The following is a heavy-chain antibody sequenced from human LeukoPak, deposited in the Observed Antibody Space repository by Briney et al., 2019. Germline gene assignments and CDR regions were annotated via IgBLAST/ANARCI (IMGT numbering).Heavy chain of an antibody. V-gene: IGHV3-48*02. J-gene: IGHJ5*02. Sequence: GGSLRLSCAASGFTFTTYTMNWVSQAPGEGLEWVSFISSSGATVYYADSVKGRFTISRDNAKNSLFLQMSSLRDEDTAVYYCARDRYGSGSYNWCDPWGQGTLVTVSS. CDR2: ISSSGATV. CDR1: GFTFTTYT. D-gene: IGHD6-19*01. CDR3: ARDRYGSGSYNWCDP.